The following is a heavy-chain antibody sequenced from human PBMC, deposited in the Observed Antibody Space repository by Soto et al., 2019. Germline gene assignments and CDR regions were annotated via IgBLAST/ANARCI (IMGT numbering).Heavy chain of an antibody. V-gene: IGHV4-59*01. CDR3: ARGSITIFGVAPFDP. CDR2: IYYSGST. J-gene: IGHJ5*02. CDR1: GGSISGYY. Sequence: SETLSLTCTVSGGSISGYYWSWIRQPPGKGLEWIGYIYYSGSTNYNPSLKSRVTISVDTSKNQFSLKLSSVTAADTAVYYCARGSITIFGVAPFDPWGQGTLVTVSS. D-gene: IGHD3-3*01.